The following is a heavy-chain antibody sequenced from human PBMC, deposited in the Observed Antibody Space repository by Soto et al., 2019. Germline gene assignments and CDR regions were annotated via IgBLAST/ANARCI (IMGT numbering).Heavy chain of an antibody. CDR2: INPTSGTT. CDR1: GYTFTDYY. D-gene: IGHD3-10*01. CDR3: ARVPRGVYYGMDV. V-gene: IGHV1-2*04. J-gene: IGHJ6*02. Sequence: QVQLVQSGAEVKKPGASVKVSCKASGYTFTDYYMHWVRQAPGQRLEWMGWINPTSGTTNYAQKFQGWVTMTRDTSITTVYMEVSRLRSDDTAVYYCARVPRGVYYGMDVWGQGTRVTVSS.